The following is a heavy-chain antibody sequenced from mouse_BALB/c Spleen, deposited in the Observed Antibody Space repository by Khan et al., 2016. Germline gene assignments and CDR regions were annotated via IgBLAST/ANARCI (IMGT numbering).Heavy chain of an antibody. CDR2: ISYSGST. D-gene: IGHD1-1*01. V-gene: IGHV3-2*02. CDR3: ARTHYYGSSLYYFDD. J-gene: IGHJ2*01. Sequence: EVQLVESGPGLVKPSQSLSLTCTVTGYSITSDYAWNWIRQFPGNKLEWMGYISYSGSTSYNPSLKSRISITRDTSKNQFFLQLNSVTTEDTATYYCARTHYYGSSLYYFDDWGQGTTLTVSS. CDR1: GYSITSDYA.